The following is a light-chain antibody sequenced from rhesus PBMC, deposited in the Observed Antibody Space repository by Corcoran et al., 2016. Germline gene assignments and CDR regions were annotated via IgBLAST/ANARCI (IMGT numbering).Light chain of an antibody. CDR2: EVS. CDR1: SSDVGGYNY. Sequence: QSAPTQPPSVSGSPGQTVTISCNGPSSDVGGYNYVSWYQQHPGKAPKLMIYEVSKRPSGVSDRLSGSKSGNTASLTISGLQDEDEADYYGCSYSTSSSDVFGSGTKLTVL. V-gene: IGLV2S7*01. J-gene: IGLJ6*01. CDR3: CSYSTSSSDV.